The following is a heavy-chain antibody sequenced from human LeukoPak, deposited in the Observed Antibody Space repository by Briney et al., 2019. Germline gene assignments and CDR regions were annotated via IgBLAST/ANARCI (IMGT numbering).Heavy chain of an antibody. CDR1: GLTFSDYY. J-gene: IGHJ4*02. Sequence: GGSLRLSCAASGLTFSDYYVSWIRQAPGKGLEWVSYISSSGSTIYYADSVKGRFTISRDNAKNSLYLQMYSLRAEDTAVYYCARKISAYYDTLTGYPGPYYFDYWGQGTPVTVSS. V-gene: IGHV3-11*01. D-gene: IGHD3-9*01. CDR3: ARKISAYYDTLTGYPGPYYFDY. CDR2: ISSSGSTI.